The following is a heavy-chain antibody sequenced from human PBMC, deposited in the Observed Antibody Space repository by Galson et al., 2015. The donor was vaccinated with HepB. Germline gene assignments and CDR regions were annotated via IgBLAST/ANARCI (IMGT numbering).Heavy chain of an antibody. CDR2: ISAYNGNT. J-gene: IGHJ6*02. V-gene: IGHV1-18*01. CDR1: GYTFTSYG. D-gene: IGHD3-9*01. CDR3: ARVESWRYFDWSYYYYYGMDV. Sequence: SVKVSCKASGYTFTSYGISWVRQAPGQGLEWMGWISAYNGNTNYAQELQGRVTMTTDTSTSTAYMELRSLRSDDTAVYYCARVESWRYFDWSYYYYYGMDVWGQGTTVTVSS.